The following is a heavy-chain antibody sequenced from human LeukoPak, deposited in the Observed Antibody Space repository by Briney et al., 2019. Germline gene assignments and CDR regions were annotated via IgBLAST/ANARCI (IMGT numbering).Heavy chain of an antibody. V-gene: IGHV3-33*01. D-gene: IGHD6-19*01. CDR2: IWYDGSNK. CDR3: ARDHQGSSGWHDY. CDR1: GFTFSSYG. J-gene: IGHJ4*02. Sequence: PGGSLRLSCTASGFTFSSYGMHWVRQAPGKGLEWVAVIWYDGSNKYYADSVKGRFTISRDNAKNSLYLQMNSLRAEDTAVYYCARDHQGSSGWHDYWGQGTLVTVSS.